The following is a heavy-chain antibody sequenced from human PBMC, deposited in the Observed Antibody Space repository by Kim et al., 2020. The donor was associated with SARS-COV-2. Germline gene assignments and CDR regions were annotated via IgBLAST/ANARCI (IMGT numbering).Heavy chain of an antibody. J-gene: IGHJ1*01. CDR3: ARGAWGSSGYSHDKANRYFQH. CDR1: GYSFTSYW. D-gene: IGHD3-22*01. V-gene: IGHV5-51*01. CDR2: IYPGDSDT. Sequence: GESLKISCKGSGYSFTSYWIGWVRQMPGKGLEWMGIIYPGDSDTRYSPSFQGQVTISADKSISTAYLQWSSLKASDTAMYYCARGAWGSSGYSHDKANRYFQHWGQGTLVTVSS.